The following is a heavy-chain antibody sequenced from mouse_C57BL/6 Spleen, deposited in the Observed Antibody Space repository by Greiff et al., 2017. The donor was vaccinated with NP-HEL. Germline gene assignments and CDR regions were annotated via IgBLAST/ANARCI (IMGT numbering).Heavy chain of an antibody. CDR2: IDPEDGET. Sequence: VQLQQSGAELVKPGASVKLSCTASGFNINDYYMHWVKQRTEQGLEWIGRIDPEDGETKYATKFQGKATITADTSSNTAYLQLSSLTSEDTAVYYCARGGFSYSDVWGTGTTVTVSS. CDR1: GFNINDYY. V-gene: IGHV14-2*01. J-gene: IGHJ1*03. CDR3: ARGGFSYSDV.